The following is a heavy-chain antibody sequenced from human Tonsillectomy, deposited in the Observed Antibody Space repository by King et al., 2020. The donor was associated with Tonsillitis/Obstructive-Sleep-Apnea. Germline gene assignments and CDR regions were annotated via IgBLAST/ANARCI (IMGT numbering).Heavy chain of an antibody. CDR3: ARARGDIVPYYYVDV. J-gene: IGHJ6*03. CDR1: GFTFSDYY. CDR2: ISSSSSYT. D-gene: IGHD2-15*01. Sequence: QEQLVQSGGGLVKPGGSLRLSCAASGFTFSDYYMSWIRQAPGKGLEWVSYISSSSSYTNYADSVKGRFTISRDNAKNSLYLQMNSLRAEDTAVYYCARARGDIVPYYYVDVWGKGTTVTVSS. V-gene: IGHV3-11*05.